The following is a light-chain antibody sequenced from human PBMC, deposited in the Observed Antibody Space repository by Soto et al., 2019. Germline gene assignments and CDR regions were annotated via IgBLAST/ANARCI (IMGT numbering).Light chain of an antibody. CDR3: QQYGGSPRT. V-gene: IGKV3-20*01. Sequence: EIVLTQSPGTLSLSPGERATLPCRASQSVSSNYLAWYQQKSGQAPRLLIYGASSRATGIPDRFSGSGSGTDFTLTISRLEPEDFAVYYCQQYGGSPRTFGQGTKVDIK. CDR2: GAS. J-gene: IGKJ1*01. CDR1: QSVSSNY.